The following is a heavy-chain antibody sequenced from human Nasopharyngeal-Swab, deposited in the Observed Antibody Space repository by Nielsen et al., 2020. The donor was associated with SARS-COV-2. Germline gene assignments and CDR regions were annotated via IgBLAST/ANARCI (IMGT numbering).Heavy chain of an antibody. J-gene: IGHJ3*02. Sequence: GESLKISCTASGFSFNNYGMHWVRQAPGKGLEWVAVISYEGSKKFSAESVEGRFTISRDYSKSTLYLQMDSLRTEDTAMYYCAKANVLFWFGQFKNDGFDIWGQGTMVAVSS. D-gene: IGHD3-10*01. V-gene: IGHV3-30*18. CDR1: GFSFNNYG. CDR2: ISYEGSKK. CDR3: AKANVLFWFGQFKNDGFDI.